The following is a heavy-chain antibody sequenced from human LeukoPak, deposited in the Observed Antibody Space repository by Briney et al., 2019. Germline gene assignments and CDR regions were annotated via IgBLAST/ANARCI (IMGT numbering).Heavy chain of an antibody. CDR2: ISYDGSNK. D-gene: IGHD3-22*01. CDR3: ARAQYYYDSSGYYWDDAFDI. CDR1: GFTFSSYA. J-gene: IGHJ3*02. V-gene: IGHV3-30*04. Sequence: GGSLRLSCAASGFTFSSYAIHWVRQAPGKGLEWVAVISYDGSNKYYADSVKGRFTISRDNSKNTLYLQMNSLRAEDTAVYYCARAQYYYDSSGYYWDDAFDIWGQGTMVTVSS.